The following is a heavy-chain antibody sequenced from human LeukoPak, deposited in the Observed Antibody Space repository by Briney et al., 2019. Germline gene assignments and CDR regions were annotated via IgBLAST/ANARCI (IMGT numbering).Heavy chain of an antibody. Sequence: GGSLRLSCTASTVTFRSFAMSWVRQAPGKGLFWVSGIGGSGGSTFYADSVKGRFTISRDNSKNTLYLQMNSLRAEDTAVYYCAKDRREVTGTAGAMDVWGKGTTVTVSS. D-gene: IGHD1-7*01. CDR2: IGGSGGST. J-gene: IGHJ6*03. V-gene: IGHV3-23*01. CDR3: AKDRREVTGTAGAMDV. CDR1: TVTFRSFA.